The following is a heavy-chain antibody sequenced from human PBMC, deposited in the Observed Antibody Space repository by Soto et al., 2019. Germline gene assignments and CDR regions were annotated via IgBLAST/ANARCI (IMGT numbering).Heavy chain of an antibody. CDR2: ISGSGDST. D-gene: IGHD5-12*01. CDR1: GFTFSTYA. Sequence: GGSLRLSCAASGFTFSTYAMNWVRQAPGKGLEWVSGISGSGDSTYYADSVKGRFTVSRDNAKNTLYLQMNSLRADDTAVYYCVRSPYSGRVDYWGQGTLVTVSS. CDR3: VRSPYSGRVDY. J-gene: IGHJ4*02. V-gene: IGHV3-23*01.